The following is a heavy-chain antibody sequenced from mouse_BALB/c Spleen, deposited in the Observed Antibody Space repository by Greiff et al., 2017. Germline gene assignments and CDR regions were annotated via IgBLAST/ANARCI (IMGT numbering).Heavy chain of an antibody. CDR2: IYPYNGGT. J-gene: IGHJ1*01. Sequence: EVQLQQSGPELVKPGASVKISCKASGYTFTDYNMHWVKQSHGKSLEWIGYIYPYNGGTGYNQKFKSKATLTVDNSSSTAYMELRSLTSEDSAVYYCARIVRYNRYFDVWGAGTTVTVSS. V-gene: IGHV1S29*02. CDR1: GYTFTDYN. D-gene: IGHD6-1*01. CDR3: ARIVRYNRYFDV.